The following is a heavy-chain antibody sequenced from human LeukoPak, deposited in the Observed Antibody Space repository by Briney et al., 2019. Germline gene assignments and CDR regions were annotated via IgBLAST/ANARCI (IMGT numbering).Heavy chain of an antibody. CDR1: GFTFSSYS. CDR3: ARDLTFTAMVTS. V-gene: IGHV3-48*01. D-gene: IGHD5-18*01. CDR2: VSSSSSTI. J-gene: IGHJ4*02. Sequence: GGSLRLSCAASGFTFSSYSMNWARQAPGKGLEWVSYVSSSSSTIYYADSVKGRFTISRDNAKDSLYLQMNSLRAEDTAVYYCARDLTFTAMVTSWGQGTLVTVSS.